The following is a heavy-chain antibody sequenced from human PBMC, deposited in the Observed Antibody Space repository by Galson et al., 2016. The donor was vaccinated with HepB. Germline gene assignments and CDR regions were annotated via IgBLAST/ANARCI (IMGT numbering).Heavy chain of an antibody. CDR1: GFTFSDYS. J-gene: IGHJ4*02. Sequence: SLRLSCAASGFTFSDYSMSWVRQAPGKGLEWVSFITGRSYPYKHYADPVRGRFTISRDDAKNSLFLQMNSLTAEDTAVYFCARASYYGNTGYYYFDYWGQGALVTVSS. CDR3: ARASYYGNTGYYYFDY. D-gene: IGHD3-22*01. CDR2: ITGRSYPYK. V-gene: IGHV3-21*01.